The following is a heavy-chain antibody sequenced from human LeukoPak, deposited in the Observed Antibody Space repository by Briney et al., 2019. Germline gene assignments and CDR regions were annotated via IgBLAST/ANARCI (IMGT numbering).Heavy chain of an antibody. J-gene: IGHJ4*02. V-gene: IGHV3-48*03. D-gene: IGHD5-18*01. CDR1: GFTFSSYE. CDR2: ISSSGSTI. Sequence: GGSLRLSCAASGFTFSSYEMNWVRQAPGKGLEWVSYISSSGSTIYYADSVKGRFTISRDNAKNSLYLQMNSLRAEDTAVYYCAREPRRAMGVTFFDHWGQGTLVTVSS. CDR3: AREPRRAMGVTFFDH.